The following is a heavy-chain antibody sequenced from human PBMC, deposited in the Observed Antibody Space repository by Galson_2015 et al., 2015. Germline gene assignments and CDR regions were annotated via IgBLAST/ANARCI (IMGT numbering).Heavy chain of an antibody. Sequence: LRLSCAASGFTFGDYAMSWFRQAPGKGLEWVGFIRSEAYGGTTEYAASVKGRFTISRDDSKSIAYLQMNSLKTEDTAEYYCTRDLGSQTYYGSGSGLFNYLDYWGQGTLVTVSS. D-gene: IGHD3-10*01. J-gene: IGHJ4*02. V-gene: IGHV3-49*03. CDR1: GFTFGDYA. CDR3: TRDLGSQTYYGSGSGLFNYLDY. CDR2: IRSEAYGGTT.